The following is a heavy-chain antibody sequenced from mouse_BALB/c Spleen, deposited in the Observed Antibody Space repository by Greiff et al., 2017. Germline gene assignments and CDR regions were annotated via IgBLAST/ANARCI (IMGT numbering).Heavy chain of an antibody. J-gene: IGHJ2*01. D-gene: IGHD2-10*02. CDR3: ATKKRYGKYYFDY. CDR2: ISYSGST. CDR1: GYSITSDYA. Sequence: EVQLQQSGPGLVKPSQSLSLTCTVTGYSITSDYAWNWIRQFPGNKLEWMGYISYSGSTSYNPSLKSRISITRDTSKNQFFLQLNSVTTEDTATYYCATKKRYGKYYFDYWGQGTTLTVSS. V-gene: IGHV3-2*02.